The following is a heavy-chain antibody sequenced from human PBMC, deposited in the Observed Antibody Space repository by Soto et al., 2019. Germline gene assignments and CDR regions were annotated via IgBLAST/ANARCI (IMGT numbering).Heavy chain of an antibody. Sequence: GGSLRLSCAASGFTFSSYGMHWVRQAPGKGLEWVAVIWYDGSNKYYADSVKGRFTISRDNSRNTLYLQMNSLRAEDTAVYYCARDARGSPYGMDVWGQGTTVTVSS. CDR1: GFTFSSYG. J-gene: IGHJ6*02. CDR3: ARDARGSPYGMDV. V-gene: IGHV3-33*01. CDR2: IWYDGSNK. D-gene: IGHD6-13*01.